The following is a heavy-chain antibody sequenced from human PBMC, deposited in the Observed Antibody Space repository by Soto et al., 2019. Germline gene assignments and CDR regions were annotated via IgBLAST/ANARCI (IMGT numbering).Heavy chain of an antibody. CDR2: IKSIADGGTT. D-gene: IGHD2-8*01. CDR1: GFTFSNAW. V-gene: IGHV3-15*01. CDR3: HTPHGRNAFAI. Sequence: GGSLRLSCATSGFTFSNAWMAWVRQAPGKGLEWVGRIKSIADGGTTNYAAPVKGRFSISRHDSENTLYLQMNSLRVEDTGIYYCHTPHGRNAFAIWGPGTVVTVSS. J-gene: IGHJ3*02.